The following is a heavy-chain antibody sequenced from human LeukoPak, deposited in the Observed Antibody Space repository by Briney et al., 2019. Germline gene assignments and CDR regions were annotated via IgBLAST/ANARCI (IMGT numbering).Heavy chain of an antibody. J-gene: IGHJ3*02. V-gene: IGHV1-69*05. CDR1: GGTFSSYA. Sequence: SVKVSCKASGGTFSSYAISWVRQAPGQGLEWMGRIIPIFGTANYAQKFQGRVTITTDESTSTACMELSSLRSEDTAVYYCARDYGGNSLAFDIWGQGTMVTVSS. CDR3: ARDYGGNSLAFDI. CDR2: IIPIFGTA. D-gene: IGHD4-23*01.